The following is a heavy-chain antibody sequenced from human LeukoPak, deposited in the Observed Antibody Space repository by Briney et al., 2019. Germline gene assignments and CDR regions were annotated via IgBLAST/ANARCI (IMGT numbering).Heavy chain of an antibody. Sequence: GGSLRLSCAASGFTFSSYSMNWVRQAPGKGLEWVSSISSSSSYIYYADSVKGRFTISRDNAKNSLYLQMNSLRAEDTAVYYCARDLGDGYNRPLYYFDYWGQGTLATVSS. J-gene: IGHJ4*02. V-gene: IGHV3-21*01. D-gene: IGHD5-24*01. CDR3: ARDLGDGYNRPLYYFDY. CDR1: GFTFSSYS. CDR2: ISSSSSYI.